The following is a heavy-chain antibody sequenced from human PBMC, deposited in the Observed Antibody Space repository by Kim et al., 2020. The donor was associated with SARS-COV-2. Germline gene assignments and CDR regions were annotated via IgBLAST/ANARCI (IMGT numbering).Heavy chain of an antibody. D-gene: IGHD5-12*01. V-gene: IGHV4-34*01. CDR2: INHSGST. CDR1: GGSFSGYC. CDR3: ARGRDGYKTMIDY. J-gene: IGHJ4*02. Sequence: SETLSLTCAVYGGSFSGYCWSWIRQPPGKGLEWIGEINHSGSTNYNPSLKSRVTISVDTSKNQFSLKLSSVTAADTAVYYCARGRDGYKTMIDYWGQGTL.